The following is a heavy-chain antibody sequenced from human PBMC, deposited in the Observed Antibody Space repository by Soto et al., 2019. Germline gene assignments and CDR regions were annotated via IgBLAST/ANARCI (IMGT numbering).Heavy chain of an antibody. CDR1: GDTFRNSA. CDR2: IMPIFRTP. Sequence: QVQLEQSGAEVKKPGSSVKVFCKASGDTFRNSAISWVRQAPGQGLEWMGGIMPIFRTPDYAQKFHGRVTITADESTSTAYMELSGLRSDDTAVYFCARDNDRPQLGANYYYILDVWGHETTVTVSS. V-gene: IGHV1-69*12. D-gene: IGHD1-1*01. J-gene: IGHJ6*02. CDR3: ARDNDRPQLGANYYYILDV.